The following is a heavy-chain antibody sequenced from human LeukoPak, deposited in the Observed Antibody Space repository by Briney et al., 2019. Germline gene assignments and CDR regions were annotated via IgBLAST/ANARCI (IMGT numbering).Heavy chain of an antibody. CDR3: ARKSYQPLLYIDY. J-gene: IGHJ4*02. D-gene: IGHD2-2*01. CDR1: GFTFNNYA. CDR2: ISRSGSSI. V-gene: IGHV3-48*01. Sequence: PGGSLRLXCAASGFTFNNYAMNWVRQAPGKELEWVSHISRSGSSIFYADSVKGRFTIFRDNGQNSLYLQMSSLRAEDTAVYYCARKSYQPLLYIDYWGQGTLVTVSS.